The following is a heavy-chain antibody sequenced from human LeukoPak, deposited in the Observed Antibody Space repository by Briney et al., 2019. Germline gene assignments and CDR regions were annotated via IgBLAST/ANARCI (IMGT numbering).Heavy chain of an antibody. CDR1: GGSISSGGYY. Sequence: SETLSLTCAVSGGSISSGGYYWSWIRQHPGKGLEWIGYIYYSGSTDYSPSLESRVTISADTSKNHFSLRLSYVTAADTAVYYCAREITMVRGPRIYYYGMDVWGQGTTVTVSS. CDR3: AREITMVRGPRIYYYGMDV. CDR2: IYYSGST. D-gene: IGHD3-10*01. J-gene: IGHJ6*02. V-gene: IGHV4-31*11.